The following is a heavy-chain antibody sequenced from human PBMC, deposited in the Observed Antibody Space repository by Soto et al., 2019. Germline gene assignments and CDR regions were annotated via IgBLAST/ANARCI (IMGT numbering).Heavy chain of an antibody. J-gene: IGHJ5*02. Sequence: GGSLRLSCAASGFTFSSYAMSWVRQAPGKGLEWVSAISGSGGSTYYADSVKGRFTISRDNSKNTLYLQMNSLRAEDTAVYYCAKAPAYGDYVDGWFDPWGQGTLVTVSS. CDR3: AKAPAYGDYVDGWFDP. CDR1: GFTFSSYA. D-gene: IGHD4-17*01. CDR2: ISGSGGST. V-gene: IGHV3-23*01.